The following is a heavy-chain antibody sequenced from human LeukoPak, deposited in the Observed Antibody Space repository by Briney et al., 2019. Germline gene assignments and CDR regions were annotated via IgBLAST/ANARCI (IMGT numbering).Heavy chain of an antibody. J-gene: IGHJ4*02. CDR3: ARGAILTGYYNSGTEDY. Sequence: ASETLSLTCAVYGGSFSGYYWSWLRQPPGKGLEWVGEINHSGSTNYNPSLKSRVTISVYTSKNQFSLKLSSVTAADTAVYYCARGAILTGYYNSGTEDYWGQGTLVTVSS. V-gene: IGHV4-34*01. CDR1: GGSFSGYY. D-gene: IGHD3-9*01. CDR2: INHSGST.